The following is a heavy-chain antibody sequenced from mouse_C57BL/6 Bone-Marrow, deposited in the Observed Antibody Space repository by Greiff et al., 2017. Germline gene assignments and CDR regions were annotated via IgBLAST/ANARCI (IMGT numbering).Heavy chain of an antibody. V-gene: IGHV1-50*01. J-gene: IGHJ1*03. CDR1: GYTFTSYW. CDR3: ARGYCDV. CDR2: IDPSDSYT. Sequence: QVQLQQPGAELVKPGASVKLSCKASGYTFTSYWMQWVKQRPGQGLEWIGEIDPSDSYTNYNQQFKGKATLTVDTSSSTAYMQLSSLTSEDSAVYYGARGYCDVWGTGTTVTVSS.